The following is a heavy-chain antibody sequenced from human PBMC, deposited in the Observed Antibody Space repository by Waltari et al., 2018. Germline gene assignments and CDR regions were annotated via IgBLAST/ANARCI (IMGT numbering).Heavy chain of an antibody. Sequence: QVQLLQSGAEVKTPGASVTVSCKVSGLPLTDFPLPSVRQLPGEGLQWMGGFDPEGGQTVVGQAFKGRITMTEDTSTDTAYMELNNLTSEDTAVYYCAAESPGTDDRFYYYHIMDFWGQGTTVTVSS. J-gene: IGHJ6*02. CDR3: AAESPGTDDRFYYYHIMDF. CDR2: FDPEGGQT. CDR1: GLPLTDFP. V-gene: IGHV1-24*01.